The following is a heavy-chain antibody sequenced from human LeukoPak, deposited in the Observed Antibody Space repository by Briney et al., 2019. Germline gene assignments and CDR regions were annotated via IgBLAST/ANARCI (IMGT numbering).Heavy chain of an antibody. Sequence: GASVKVSCKASGYTFTSYAMNCVRQAPGQGLEWMGWINTNTGNPTYAQGFTGRFVFSLDTSVSTAYLQISSLKAEDTAVYYCARDLPFDYGSGSYRDWGQGTLVTVSS. CDR3: ARDLPFDYGSGSYRD. CDR1: GYTFTSYA. D-gene: IGHD3-10*01. CDR2: INTNTGNP. J-gene: IGHJ4*02. V-gene: IGHV7-4-1*02.